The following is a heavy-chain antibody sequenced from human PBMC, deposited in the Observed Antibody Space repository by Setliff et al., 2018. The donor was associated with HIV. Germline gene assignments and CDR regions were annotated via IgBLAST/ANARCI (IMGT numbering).Heavy chain of an antibody. CDR2: IYTSGST. J-gene: IGHJ4*02. Sequence: SETLSLTCTVSGGSISSGSYYWSWIRQPAGKGLEWIGRIYTSGSTNYNPSLKSRVTISVDTSKNQFSLKLSSVTAADTAVYYCAREYSSSWYRYFDYWGRGTLVTVSS. D-gene: IGHD6-13*01. CDR3: AREYSSSWYRYFDY. V-gene: IGHV4-61*02. CDR1: GGSISSGSYY.